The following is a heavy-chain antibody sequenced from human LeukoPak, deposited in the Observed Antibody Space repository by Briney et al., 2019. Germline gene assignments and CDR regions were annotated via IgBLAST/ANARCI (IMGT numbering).Heavy chain of an antibody. V-gene: IGHV3-30*02. CDR2: IWYDGSNK. CDR1: GFTFSSFG. CDR3: VRGSSAYFDF. Sequence: GGSLTLSCAASGFTFSSFGIHWVRQAPAKGLEWVTLIWYDGSNKWYAESVKGRFTISRDNSKNTLYLQMDSLRAEDPAMYYCVRGSSAYFDFWGQGALVTVSS. J-gene: IGHJ4*02.